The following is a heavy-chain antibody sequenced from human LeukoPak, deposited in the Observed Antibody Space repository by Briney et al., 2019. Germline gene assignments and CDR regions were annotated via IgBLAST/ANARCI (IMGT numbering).Heavy chain of an antibody. D-gene: IGHD6-13*01. CDR3: ARGIRYSSSWYRGDYYYYMDV. J-gene: IGHJ6*03. Sequence: ASVKVSCKASGYTFTSYGISWVRQAPGQGLEWMGWISAYNGNTNYAQKLQGRVTMTTDTSTSTAYMELRSLRSDDTAVYYCARGIRYSSSWYRGDYYYYMDVWGKGTTVTVSS. V-gene: IGHV1-18*01. CDR2: ISAYNGNT. CDR1: GYTFTSYG.